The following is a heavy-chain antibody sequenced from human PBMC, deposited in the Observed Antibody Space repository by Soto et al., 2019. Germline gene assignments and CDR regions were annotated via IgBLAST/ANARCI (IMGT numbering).Heavy chain of an antibody. CDR3: ARDSVSGTLVEDY. CDR1: GGTFSSYA. CDR2: IIPIFGTA. V-gene: IGHV1-69*13. J-gene: IGHJ4*02. Sequence: SVKVSCKASGGTFSSYAISWVRQAPGQGLEWMGGIIPIFGTANYAQKSQGRVTITADESTSTAYMELSSLRSEDTAVYYCARDSVSGTLVEDYWGQGTLVTVSS. D-gene: IGHD1-1*01.